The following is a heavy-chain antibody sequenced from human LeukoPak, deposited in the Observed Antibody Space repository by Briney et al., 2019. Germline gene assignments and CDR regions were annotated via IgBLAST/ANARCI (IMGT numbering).Heavy chain of an antibody. CDR1: GFTFSSYG. Sequence: GGSLRLSCAASGFTFSSYGMNWVRQAPGKGLEWVSFIHSGGSTYYADSVKGRFTISRDISKNTLYLQMNSLRAEDTAVYYCARVDSSSWYYMDVWGRGTTVTVSS. V-gene: IGHV3-53*01. J-gene: IGHJ6*03. CDR3: ARVDSSSWYYMDV. CDR2: IHSGGST. D-gene: IGHD6-13*01.